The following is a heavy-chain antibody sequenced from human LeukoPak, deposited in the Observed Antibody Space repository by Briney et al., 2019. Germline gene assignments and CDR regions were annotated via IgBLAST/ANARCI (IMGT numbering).Heavy chain of an antibody. CDR2: ISAYNGNK. J-gene: IGHJ4*02. CDR1: GYTFTNYG. D-gene: IGHD3-10*01. V-gene: IGHV1-18*01. Sequence: ASVKVSCKASGYTFTNYGISWVRQAPGQGLDWMGWISAYNGNKVYAQELQGRVTMTTDTSTSTAYMELRSLRSEDTAVYYCATYITMVRGVTTQFDYWGQGTLVTVSS. CDR3: ATYITMVRGVTTQFDY.